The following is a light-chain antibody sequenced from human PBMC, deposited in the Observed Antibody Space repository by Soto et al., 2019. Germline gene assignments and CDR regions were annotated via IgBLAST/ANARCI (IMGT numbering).Light chain of an antibody. V-gene: IGKV3-20*01. Sequence: PGERATLSCRASQSVRSSYLAWYQQKPGQAPRLLIYGASSRATGIPDRFSGSGSGTDFTLIITRLEPEDLAVYYCQQYGSSPWTFGQGTKVDIK. CDR2: GAS. CDR1: QSVRSSY. CDR3: QQYGSSPWT. J-gene: IGKJ1*01.